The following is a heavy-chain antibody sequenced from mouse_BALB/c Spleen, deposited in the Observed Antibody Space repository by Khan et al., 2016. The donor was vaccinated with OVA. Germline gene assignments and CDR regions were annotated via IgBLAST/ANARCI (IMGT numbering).Heavy chain of an antibody. CDR2: IWGGGST. CDR3: AKGLWSYCYAMDY. Sequence: QVQLKQSGPGLVAPSQSLSITCTVSGFSLSDYGVSWIRQPPGKGLEWLGVIWGGGSTYYNSALKSRLSISKDNSKSQVFLKMNSLQTDDTAIYYCAKGLWSYCYAMDYWGQGTSVTISS. CDR1: GFSLSDYG. D-gene: IGHD1-1*02. J-gene: IGHJ4*01. V-gene: IGHV2-6-5*01.